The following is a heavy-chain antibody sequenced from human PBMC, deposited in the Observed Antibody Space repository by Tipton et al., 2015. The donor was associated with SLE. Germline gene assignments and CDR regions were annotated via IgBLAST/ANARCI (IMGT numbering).Heavy chain of an antibody. CDR3: AKEGPEILGWLH. D-gene: IGHD3-16*01. CDR1: GYTFTGYY. V-gene: IGHV1-18*04. J-gene: IGHJ4*02. Sequence: QLVQSGAEVKKPGASMKVSCKTSGYTFTGYYIHWLRQAPGQGLEWMGWISGYNGETIYAQKSQGRVIMTIDTSTSTVYMELRSLRSDDTAVYYCAKEGPEILGWLHWGQGTQITVSS. CDR2: ISGYNGET.